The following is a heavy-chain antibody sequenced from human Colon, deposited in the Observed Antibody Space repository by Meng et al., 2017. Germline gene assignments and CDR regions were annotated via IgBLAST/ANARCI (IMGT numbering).Heavy chain of an antibody. CDR1: GDSVSSYSAA. CDR2: TYYRSRWYN. J-gene: IGHJ4*02. V-gene: IGHV6-1*01. Sequence: QVQLQQSGPGLVKPSQTPSHTCSISGDSVSSYSAAWDWIRQSPSRGLGWLGRTYYRSRWYNDYAVSLKGRITITPDTSKNLFSLHLNSVTPEDTAIYYCARDLSSARYYFDNWGQGMLVTVPS. CDR3: ARDLSSARYYFDN. D-gene: IGHD3-22*01.